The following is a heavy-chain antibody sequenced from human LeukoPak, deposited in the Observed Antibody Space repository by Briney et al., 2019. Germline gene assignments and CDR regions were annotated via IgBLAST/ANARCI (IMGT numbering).Heavy chain of an antibody. CDR2: IYYSGST. D-gene: IGHD1-26*01. CDR3: ARVLTGAMSGSYSDY. J-gene: IGHJ4*02. V-gene: IGHV4-59*11. CDR1: GCSISILY. Sequence: AGTLSLTCTVSGCSISILYWRWIRQPPGEGLEWLGYIYYSGSTNYAPSLKSRVTISIDTSKNQFSLNLSSVTAADTAVYYCARVLTGAMSGSYSDYWGQGTLVTVSS.